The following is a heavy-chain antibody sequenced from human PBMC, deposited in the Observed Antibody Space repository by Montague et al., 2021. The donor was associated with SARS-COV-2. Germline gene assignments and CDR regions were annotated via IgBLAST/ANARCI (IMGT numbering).Heavy chain of an antibody. Sequence: PALVKPTQTLTLTCTLSGFSLNASGVGVGWIRQPPGKALEWLASIYWADDKRYSPSLKTRLTITKDTSKSQVVLRMTNVDPVDTATYYCAHSPIERGFWGQGTLVTVSS. D-gene: IGHD5-24*01. CDR2: IYWADDK. J-gene: IGHJ4*02. CDR3: AHSPIERGF. CDR1: GFSLNASGVG. V-gene: IGHV2-5*02.